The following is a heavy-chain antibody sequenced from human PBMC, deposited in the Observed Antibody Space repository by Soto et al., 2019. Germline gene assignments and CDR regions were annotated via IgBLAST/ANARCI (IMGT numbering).Heavy chain of an antibody. CDR2: ISTYSGDT. CDR1: GYTFFTYD. V-gene: IGHV1-18*01. J-gene: IGHJ5*02. D-gene: IGHD1-1*01. CDR3: PKLQGRTTSEIWFDP. Sequence: QVHLVQSGVEVKTPGASVKVSCQASGYTFFTYDISWVRQAPGQGLEWMGWISTYSGDTKYAQKFQGRVTMTTDTSTPTANWELGGLRADDSALFYCPKLQGRTTSEIWFDPWGRGTLVTVSS.